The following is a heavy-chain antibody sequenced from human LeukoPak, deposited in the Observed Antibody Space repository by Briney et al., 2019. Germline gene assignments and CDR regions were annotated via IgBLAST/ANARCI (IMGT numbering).Heavy chain of an antibody. CDR1: GFTFSDHY. CDR2: IRNKANNYTT. CDR3: ARDRGGWGGFDM. Sequence: PGGSLRLSCAASGFTFSDHYMDWVRQAPGEGLEWVGRIRNKANNYTTEYAASVKGRFTLSRDDSKKSLFLQMTRLKTEDTALYYGARDRGGWGGFDMWGQGTMVTVSS. D-gene: IGHD1-26*01. V-gene: IGHV3-72*01. J-gene: IGHJ3*02.